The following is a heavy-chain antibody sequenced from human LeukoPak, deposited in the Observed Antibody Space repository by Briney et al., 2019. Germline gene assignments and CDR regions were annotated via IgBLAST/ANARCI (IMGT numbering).Heavy chain of an antibody. Sequence: PGGSLRLSCVASGFPFAGYSLHWVRQAPGKGLEWVALMSFDGSFENFADSVKGRFTISRDTAKNTLYLHMGSLGVEGPAVYYWARVGETGTVTMQLALWGQGALVSVPS. V-gene: IGHV3-30*04. CDR1: GFPFAGYS. J-gene: IGHJ1*01. CDR2: MSFDGSFE. D-gene: IGHD5-24*01. CDR3: ARVGETGTVTMQLAL.